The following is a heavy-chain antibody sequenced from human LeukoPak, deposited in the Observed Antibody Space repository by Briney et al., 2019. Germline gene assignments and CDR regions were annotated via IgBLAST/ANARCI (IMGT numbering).Heavy chain of an antibody. Sequence: GGSLRLSCAASGFTFSSYAMSWVRQAPGKGLEWVSAISGSGGSTYYADSVKGRFSISRDNSKNTLYLQMNSLRAEDTAVYYCAKFYGGNSFGNFDYWGQGTLVTVSS. J-gene: IGHJ4*02. CDR1: GFTFSSYA. CDR2: ISGSGGST. CDR3: AKFYGGNSFGNFDY. D-gene: IGHD4-23*01. V-gene: IGHV3-23*01.